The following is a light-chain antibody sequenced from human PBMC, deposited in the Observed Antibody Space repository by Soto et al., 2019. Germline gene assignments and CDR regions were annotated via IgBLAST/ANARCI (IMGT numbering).Light chain of an antibody. V-gene: IGLV2-23*02. CDR3: CSYAINSTFV. Sequence: QSVLTQPASVSGSPGQSITISCTGTSSDVGSYNLVSWYQQHPGKAPKLMIYEVSKRPSGVSNRFSGSKSGNTASLTISGLQAEDEADYYCCSYAINSTFVFGGGTKLTVL. CDR1: SSDVGSYNL. CDR2: EVS. J-gene: IGLJ2*01.